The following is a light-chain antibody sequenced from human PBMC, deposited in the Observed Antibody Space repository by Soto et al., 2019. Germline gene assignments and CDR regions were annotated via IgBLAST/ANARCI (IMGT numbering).Light chain of an antibody. Sequence: QSALTQPASVSGSSGQSICISSTGTSTEVGSYNYGSWFQQFPGKAPKLIIYDVTNRPSGVSNRFSGSKSGTTASLTITGLQPEDEADYYCSSYTTRVTSGVRFGGGTKLTVL. CDR2: DVT. CDR1: STEVGSYNY. CDR3: SSYTTRVTSGVR. J-gene: IGLJ2*01. V-gene: IGLV2-14*03.